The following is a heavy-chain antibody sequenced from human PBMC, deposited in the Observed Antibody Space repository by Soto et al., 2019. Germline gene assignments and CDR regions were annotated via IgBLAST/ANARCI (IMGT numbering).Heavy chain of an antibody. J-gene: IGHJ4*02. CDR1: GYTFTSYY. Sequence: ASVKVSCKASGYTFTSYYMHWVRQAPGQGLEWMGIINPSGGSTSYAQKFQGRVTMTRDTSTSTVYMELSSLRSEDTAVYYCARDRAYYDFWSGYYPGDFDYWGQGTLVTVSS. CDR2: INPSGGST. D-gene: IGHD3-3*01. V-gene: IGHV1-46*03. CDR3: ARDRAYYDFWSGYYPGDFDY.